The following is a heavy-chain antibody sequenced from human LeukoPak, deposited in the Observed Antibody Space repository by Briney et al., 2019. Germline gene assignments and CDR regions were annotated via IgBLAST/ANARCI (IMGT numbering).Heavy chain of an antibody. D-gene: IGHD3-16*01. Sequence: SETLSLTCTVSGGSISSGDYYWSWIRQPPGKGLEWIGYIYYSGSTNCNPSLKSRVTISVDTSKNQFSLKLSSVTAADTAVYHCARREFGYYFDYWGQGTLVTVSS. CDR1: GGSISSGDYY. CDR3: ARREFGYYFDY. V-gene: IGHV4-61*08. J-gene: IGHJ4*02. CDR2: IYYSGST.